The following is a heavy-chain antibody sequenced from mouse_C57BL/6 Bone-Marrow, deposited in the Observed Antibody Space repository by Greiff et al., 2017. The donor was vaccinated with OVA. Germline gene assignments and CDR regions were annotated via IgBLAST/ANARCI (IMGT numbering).Heavy chain of an antibody. CDR1: GCSITSGYY. V-gene: IGHV3-6*01. CDR2: ISYDGSN. CDR3: ARAYDSLFAY. J-gene: IGHJ3*01. D-gene: IGHD2-4*01. Sequence: EVQLVESGPGLVKPSQSLSLTCSVTGCSITSGYYWNWIRQFPGNKLEWMGYISYDGSNNYNPSLKNRISITRDTSKNQFFLKLNSVTTEDTATYYCARAYDSLFAYWGQGTLVTVSA.